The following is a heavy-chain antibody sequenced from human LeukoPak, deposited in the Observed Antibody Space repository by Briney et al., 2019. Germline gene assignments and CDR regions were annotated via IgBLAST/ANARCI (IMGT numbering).Heavy chain of an antibody. CDR3: ARHPTGSGRTNGMDV. CDR1: GGSISTYY. Sequence: SGTLSLTCTVSGGSISTYYWAWIRQPPGNGLEWIGSIYYSGSTNYNPSLKSRVTISVDTSKNQFSLKLTSVTAADTAVYYCARHPTGSGRTNGMDVWGQGTTVTVSS. D-gene: IGHD3-10*01. CDR2: IYYSGST. V-gene: IGHV4-59*08. J-gene: IGHJ6*02.